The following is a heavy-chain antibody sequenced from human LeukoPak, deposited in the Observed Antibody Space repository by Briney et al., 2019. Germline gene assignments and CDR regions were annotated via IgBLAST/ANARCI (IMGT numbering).Heavy chain of an antibody. CDR2: INHSGST. D-gene: IGHD5-18*01. Sequence: PSETLSLTGAVYGGSFSGYYWSWIRQPPGMGLEWIGEINHSGSTNYNPSLKSRATISVDTSKNQFSLRLSSMTAADTAMYYCARGQKVDTAMLPYFDYWGQGTLVTVSS. CDR1: GGSFSGYY. V-gene: IGHV4-34*01. J-gene: IGHJ4*02. CDR3: ARGQKVDTAMLPYFDY.